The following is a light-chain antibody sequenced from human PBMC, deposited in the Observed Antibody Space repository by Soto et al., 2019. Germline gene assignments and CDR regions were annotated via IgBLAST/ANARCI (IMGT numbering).Light chain of an antibody. J-gene: IGKJ5*01. Sequence: EIVLTQSPGTLSLSPGERATLSCRASQSVSNNYLAWYQQKPGQAPRLLIYGASNRATGIPERFSGSVSETDFTLSISRLAPEDFAVYYCQHYGNSPLTFGQGTRLEIK. CDR1: QSVSNNY. V-gene: IGKV3-20*01. CDR3: QHYGNSPLT. CDR2: GAS.